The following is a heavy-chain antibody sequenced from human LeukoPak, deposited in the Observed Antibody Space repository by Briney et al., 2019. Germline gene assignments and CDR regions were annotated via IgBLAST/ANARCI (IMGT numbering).Heavy chain of an antibody. Sequence: ASVKVSCKTSGYSFTSCGLSWVRQAPGQGLEWMGWISPYNGNTNYAQKLQDRVSMTTDSSTSTAYMELRSLTSDDTAVYYCARGTAFDIWGQGTLVTVS. J-gene: IGHJ3*02. V-gene: IGHV1-18*01. CDR2: ISPYNGNT. CDR3: ARGTAFDI. CDR1: GYSFTSCG.